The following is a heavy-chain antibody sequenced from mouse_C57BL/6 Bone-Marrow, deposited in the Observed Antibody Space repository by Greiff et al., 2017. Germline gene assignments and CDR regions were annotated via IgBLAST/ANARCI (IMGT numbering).Heavy chain of an antibody. CDR1: GYTFTSYW. J-gene: IGHJ2*01. Sequence: VQLQQPGAELVMPGASVKLSCKASGYTFTSYWMHWVKQRPGQGLEWIGEIDPSDSYTNYNQKFKGKSTLTVDKSSSTAYMQLISLTSEDSAVYSWAIDRITTVVATPFDYWGQGTTLTVSS. CDR3: AIDRITTVVATPFDY. D-gene: IGHD1-1*01. CDR2: IDPSDSYT. V-gene: IGHV1-69*01.